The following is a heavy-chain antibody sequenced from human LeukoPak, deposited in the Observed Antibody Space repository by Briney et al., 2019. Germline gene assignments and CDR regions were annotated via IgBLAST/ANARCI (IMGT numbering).Heavy chain of an antibody. V-gene: IGHV1-58*01. Sequence: SVKVSCKASGFTFTSSAVQWVRQARGQRLEWIGWIVVGSGNTNYAQKFQERVTITRDMSTSTAYMELSSLRSEDTAVYYCARDLITMVRGVTLGFDPWGQGTLVTVSS. J-gene: IGHJ5*02. CDR2: IVVGSGNT. D-gene: IGHD3-10*01. CDR3: ARDLITMVRGVTLGFDP. CDR1: GFTFTSSA.